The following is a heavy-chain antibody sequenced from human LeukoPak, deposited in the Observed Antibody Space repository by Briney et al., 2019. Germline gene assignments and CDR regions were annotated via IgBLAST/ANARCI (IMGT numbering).Heavy chain of an antibody. J-gene: IGHJ6*03. D-gene: IGHD2-15*01. CDR2: MNPNSGNT. V-gene: IGHV1-8*03. Sequence: GASVKVSCKASGYTFTSYDINWVRQATGQGLEWMGWMNPNSGNTGYAQKFQGRVTITRNTSISTAYMELSSLRSEDTAVYYCARGGVVAATRYYYYYMDVWGKGTTVTVSS. CDR3: ARGGVVAATRYYYYYMDV. CDR1: GYTFTSYD.